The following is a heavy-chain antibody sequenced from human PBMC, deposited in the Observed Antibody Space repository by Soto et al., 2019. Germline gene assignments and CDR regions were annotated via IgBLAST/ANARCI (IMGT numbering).Heavy chain of an antibody. J-gene: IGHJ4*02. CDR1: GDSINYNYY. Sequence: SLTCAVSGDSINYNYYWGWIRKPPGKGLEWIASIYNSVSTHYNPSLKSRVTISIDTSKNQFSLQLTSVTAADTAVYYCARNNSGWSFDSWGQGTRVTVSS. V-gene: IGHV4-38-2*01. D-gene: IGHD6-19*01. CDR2: IYNSVST. CDR3: ARNNSGWSFDS.